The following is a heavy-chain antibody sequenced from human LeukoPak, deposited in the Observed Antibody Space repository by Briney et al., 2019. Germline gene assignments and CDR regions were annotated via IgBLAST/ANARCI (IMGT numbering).Heavy chain of an antibody. J-gene: IGHJ4*02. Sequence: PGGSLRLSCAASGFTFSTYAVNWVRRAPGKGLEWVSSISSSSSYIYYADSVKGRFTISRDNAKNSLYLQMNSLRAEDTAVYYCAREGVRFWPDYWGQGTLVTVSS. CDR2: ISSSSSYI. CDR3: AREGVRFWPDY. CDR1: GFTFSTYA. D-gene: IGHD3-16*01. V-gene: IGHV3-21*01.